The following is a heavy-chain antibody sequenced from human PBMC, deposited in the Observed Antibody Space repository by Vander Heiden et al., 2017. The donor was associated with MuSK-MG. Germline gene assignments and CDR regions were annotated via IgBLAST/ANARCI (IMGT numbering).Heavy chain of an antibody. J-gene: IGHJ4*02. D-gene: IGHD1-26*01. Sequence: EVQLLESGGGLVQPGGSLRLSCAASGFTFSSHALNWVRQAPGKGLEWVSTISDSGGSTYYADSVKGRFTISRDNSKNTVYLQMNSLRAEDTAVYYCARSGTYSLGDYWGQGTLVTVSS. CDR3: ARSGTYSLGDY. V-gene: IGHV3-23*01. CDR2: ISDSGGST. CDR1: GFTFSSHA.